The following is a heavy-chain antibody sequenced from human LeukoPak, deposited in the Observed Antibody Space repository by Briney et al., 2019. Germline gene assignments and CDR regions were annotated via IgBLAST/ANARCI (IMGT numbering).Heavy chain of an antibody. V-gene: IGHV3-23*01. CDR1: GFTFNRNA. J-gene: IGHJ4*02. CDR3: VRRGDASSGWGDHDF. D-gene: IGHD6-19*01. Sequence: GGSLRLSCAASGFTFNRNAISWVRQAPGKGLEWVSTIGGSGDKTFYADSVKGRFTISRDNSKNMVHLQMKSLTGEDTALYYCVRRGDASSGWGDHDFWGQGALVTVSS. CDR2: IGGSGDKT.